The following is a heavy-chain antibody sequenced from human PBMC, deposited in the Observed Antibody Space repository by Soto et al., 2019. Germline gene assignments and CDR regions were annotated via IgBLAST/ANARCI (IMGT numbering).Heavy chain of an antibody. CDR3: ATRASYYYDSSAPFDY. CDR2: IIPIFGTA. CDR1: GGTFSSYA. Sequence: VASVKVSCKASGGTFSSYAISWVRQAPGQGLEWMGGIIPIFGTANYAQKFQGRVTITADKSTSTAYMELSSLRSEDTAVYYCATRASYYYDSSAPFDYWGQGTLVTVSS. J-gene: IGHJ4*02. V-gene: IGHV1-69*06. D-gene: IGHD3-22*01.